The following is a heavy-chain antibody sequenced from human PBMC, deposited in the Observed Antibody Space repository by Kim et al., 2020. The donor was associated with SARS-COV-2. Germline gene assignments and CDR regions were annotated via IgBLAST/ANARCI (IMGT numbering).Heavy chain of an antibody. V-gene: IGHV3-30*07. D-gene: IGHD6-13*01. Sequence: AKGRFTISRDNTKNSLYLQMNSLRAEDTAVYYCARAEMAAAGVAAVDYWGQGTLVTVSS. CDR3: ARAEMAAAGVAAVDY. J-gene: IGHJ4*02.